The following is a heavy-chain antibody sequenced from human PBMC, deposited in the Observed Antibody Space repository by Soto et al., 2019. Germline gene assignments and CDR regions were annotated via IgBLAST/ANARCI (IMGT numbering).Heavy chain of an antibody. D-gene: IGHD1-26*01. V-gene: IGHV4-31*03. CDR3: ARVEWELQNWFDP. CDR1: GGSISSGGYY. Sequence: PSETLSLTCTVSGGSISSGGYYWSWIRQHPGKGLEWIGYIYYSGSTYYNPSLKSRVTISVDTSKNQFSLKLSSVTAADTAVYYCARVEWELQNWFDPWGQGTLVTVSS. CDR2: IYYSGST. J-gene: IGHJ5*02.